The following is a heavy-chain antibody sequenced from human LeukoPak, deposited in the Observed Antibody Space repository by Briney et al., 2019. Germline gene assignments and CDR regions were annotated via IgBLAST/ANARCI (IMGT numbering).Heavy chain of an antibody. CDR1: GYTFTGYY. CDR2: INPNSGGT. D-gene: IGHD2-2*01. V-gene: IGHV1-2*02. CDR3: ARGPHIVVVPAAIRFDY. Sequence: ASVKVSCKASGYTFTGYYMHWVRQAPGQGLEWMGWINPNSGGTNYAQKFQGRVTMTRDTSISTAYMELSRLRSDDTAVYYCARGPHIVVVPAAIRFDYWGQGTLVTVSS. J-gene: IGHJ4*02.